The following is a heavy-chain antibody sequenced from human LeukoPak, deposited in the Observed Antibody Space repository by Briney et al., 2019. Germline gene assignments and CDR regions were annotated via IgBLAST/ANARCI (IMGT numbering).Heavy chain of an antibody. CDR1: GFTFSSYI. CDR2: IGGGGGDT. V-gene: IGHV3-23*01. J-gene: IGHJ4*02. Sequence: PGGSLRLSCAASGFTFSSYIMAWVHQAPGKGLEWVSSIGGGGGDTYYADSVKGRFTISRDNSKNTLSLQMNSLRADDTAVYYCAKGGRGTYDSWGQGTLVTVSS. D-gene: IGHD3-16*01. CDR3: AKGGRGTYDS.